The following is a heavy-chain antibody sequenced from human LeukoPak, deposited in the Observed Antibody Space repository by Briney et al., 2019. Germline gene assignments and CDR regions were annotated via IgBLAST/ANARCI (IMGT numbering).Heavy chain of an antibody. Sequence: GGSLRLSCAASGFTVSSNYMSWVRQAPGKGLEWVSLLYSSGVTYYAESVKGRFTISRDNSKNTLYLQMNSLRAEDTAVYYCASRDKGYYYGMDVWGQGITVTVSS. V-gene: IGHV3-66*01. D-gene: IGHD5-24*01. J-gene: IGHJ6*02. CDR2: LYSSGVT. CDR1: GFTVSSNY. CDR3: ASRDKGYYYGMDV.